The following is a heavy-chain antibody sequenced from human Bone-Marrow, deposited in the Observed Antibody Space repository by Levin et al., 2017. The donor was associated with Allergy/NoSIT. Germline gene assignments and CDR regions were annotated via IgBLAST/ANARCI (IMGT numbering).Heavy chain of an antibody. J-gene: IGHJ3*01. CDR3: ARVKGRSGYDS. CDR1: GFTFSDYY. D-gene: IGHD5-12*01. V-gene: IGHV3-11*06. CDR2: ISSSSSYT. Sequence: GGSLRLSCAASGFTFSDYYMSWIRQAPGKGLEWVSYISSSSSYTNYADSVKGRFTISRDNAKNSLYLQMNSLRAEDTAVYYCARVKGRSGYDSWGQGTMVTVSS.